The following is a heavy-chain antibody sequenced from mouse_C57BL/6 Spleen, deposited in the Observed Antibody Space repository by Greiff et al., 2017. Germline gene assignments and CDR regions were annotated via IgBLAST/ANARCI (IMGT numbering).Heavy chain of an antibody. V-gene: IGHV1-80*01. CDR1: GYAFSSYW. CDR2: IYPGDGDT. Sequence: VQLQQSGAELVKPGASVKISCKASGYAFSSYWMNWVKQRPGKGLEWIGQIYPGDGDTNYNGKFKGKATLTADKSSSTAYMQLSSLTSEDSAVYFCARRPSTTVVATGYFDYWGQGTTLTVSS. D-gene: IGHD1-1*01. J-gene: IGHJ2*01. CDR3: ARRPSTTVVATGYFDY.